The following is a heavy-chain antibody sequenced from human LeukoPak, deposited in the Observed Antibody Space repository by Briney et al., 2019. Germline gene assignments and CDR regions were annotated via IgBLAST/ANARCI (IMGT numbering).Heavy chain of an antibody. D-gene: IGHD3-22*01. J-gene: IGHJ4*02. CDR3: ARDGVRSGYHEGPDY. V-gene: IGHV3-33*01. CDR1: GFTFSSYG. Sequence: PGGSLRLSCAASGFTFSSYGMHWVRQAPGKGLEWVAVIWYDGSNEYFADSVKGRFTISRDNSKNTLYLQMNSLRAEDTAVYYCARDGVRSGYHEGPDYWGQGTLVTVSS. CDR2: IWYDGSNE.